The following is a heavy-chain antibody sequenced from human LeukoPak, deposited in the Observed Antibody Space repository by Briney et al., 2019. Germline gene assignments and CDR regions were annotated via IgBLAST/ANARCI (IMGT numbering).Heavy chain of an antibody. CDR1: GGSISSSSYC. D-gene: IGHD3-10*01. J-gene: IGHJ4*02. CDR2: IYDSGST. V-gene: IGHV4-39*01. Sequence: PSETLSLTCTVSGGSISSSSYCWGWLRQPPGKGLEWIGSIYDSGSTYYNSSLKRRVTISVDTSKNQFSLKLSSVTAADTAVYYCARRPVLLWFGELSGYFVYWGQGTLVTVSS. CDR3: ARRPVLLWFGELSGYFVY.